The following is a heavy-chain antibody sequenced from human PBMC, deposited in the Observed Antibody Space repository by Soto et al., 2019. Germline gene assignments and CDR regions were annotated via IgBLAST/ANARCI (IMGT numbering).Heavy chain of an antibody. CDR2: ISGNGGST. Sequence: LRLSCGASGFTFSVYAMTWVRQAPGKGLEWVSAISGNGGSTYYADSVKGRFTISRDNSKSTLHLQMNSLRVEDTAVYYCAKDRTFGPPLVRFDSWGQGTLVTVSS. CDR3: AKDRTFGPPLVRFDS. V-gene: IGHV3-23*01. J-gene: IGHJ4*02. CDR1: GFTFSVYA. D-gene: IGHD6-6*01.